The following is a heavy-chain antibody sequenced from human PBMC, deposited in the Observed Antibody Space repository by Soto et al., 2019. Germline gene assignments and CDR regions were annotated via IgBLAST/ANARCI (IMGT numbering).Heavy chain of an antibody. CDR3: ALYHMELFRFDY. J-gene: IGHJ4*02. CDR2: MRIYNGNT. V-gene: IGHV1-18*04. CDR1: AFSFTSDG. D-gene: IGHD3-10*01. Sequence: GSVQGCSKASAFSFTSDGISWDRHAPGQGIESMGWMRIYNGNTNYAQQFQGRVTMTTDTSTSTDYMELRSLRSDDTAMYFCALYHMELFRFDYWAQGTRGTVS.